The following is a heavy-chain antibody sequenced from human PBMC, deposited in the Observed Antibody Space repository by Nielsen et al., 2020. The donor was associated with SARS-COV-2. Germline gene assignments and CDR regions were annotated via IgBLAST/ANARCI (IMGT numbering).Heavy chain of an antibody. CDR3: ASDYYDSSGPRY. CDR1: GYSFTSYW. CDR2: IYPGDSDT. D-gene: IGHD3-22*01. V-gene: IGHV5-51*01. Sequence: GGSLRLSCKGSGYSFTSYWIGWVRQVPGKGLGWMGIIYPGDSDTRYSPSFQGQVTISADKSISTAYLQWSSLKASDTAMYYCASDYYDSSGPRYWGQGTLVTVSS. J-gene: IGHJ4*02.